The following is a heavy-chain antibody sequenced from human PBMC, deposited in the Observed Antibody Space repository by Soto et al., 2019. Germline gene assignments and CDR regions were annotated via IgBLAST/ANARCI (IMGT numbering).Heavy chain of an antibody. Sequence: QVQLVESGGGVVQPGRSLTLSCAASGFTFSRFSMHWVRQAPGKGLAWVAVISYDGSNTHYAESVKGRFNISRDDSKNTVYLQMNNLRGEDSAVYYCARPQGSGWRFNALDFWGQGTMVTVSS. V-gene: IGHV3-30-3*01. CDR3: ARPQGSGWRFNALDF. J-gene: IGHJ3*01. CDR1: GFTFSRFS. D-gene: IGHD6-19*01. CDR2: ISYDGSNT.